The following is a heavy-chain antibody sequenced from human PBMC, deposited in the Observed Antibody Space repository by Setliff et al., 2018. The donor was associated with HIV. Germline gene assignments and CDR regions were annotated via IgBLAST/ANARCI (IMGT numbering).Heavy chain of an antibody. J-gene: IGHJ2*01. V-gene: IGHV5-51*01. CDR1: GYNFTNYW. Sequence: GESLKISCQGSGYNFTNYWIAWVRQMPGKGLDFMGIINPSDSHTTHTPPFQGQITISADKSLSSAYLHWSSLKASDTAMYYCARRLGAHYYASGSYYQYWYFDLWGRGTLVTVSS. CDR2: INPSDSHT. CDR3: ARRLGAHYYASGSYYQYWYFDL. D-gene: IGHD3-10*01.